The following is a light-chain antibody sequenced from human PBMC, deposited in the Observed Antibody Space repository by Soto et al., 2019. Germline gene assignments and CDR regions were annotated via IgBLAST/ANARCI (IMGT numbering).Light chain of an antibody. J-gene: IGKJ1*01. CDR3: QQYGSSPPT. CDR1: QSVSSSY. Sequence: EIVLTQSPGTLSLSPGERATLSCRASQSVSSSYLAWYQQKPGQAPRLLIYGASSRATGISDRFSGSGSGTDFTLTISRLEPEDFAVYYRQQYGSSPPTFGQGTKVDIK. V-gene: IGKV3-20*01. CDR2: GAS.